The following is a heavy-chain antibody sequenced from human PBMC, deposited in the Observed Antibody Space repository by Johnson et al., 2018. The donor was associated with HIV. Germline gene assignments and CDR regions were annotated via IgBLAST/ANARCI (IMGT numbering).Heavy chain of an antibody. D-gene: IGHD6-6*01. CDR2: IKQDGSDT. CDR1: GFTFSDYY. V-gene: IGHV3-7*01. CDR3: AIGLGWDSSSSGASDAFDI. J-gene: IGHJ3*02. Sequence: VQLVESGGGLVKPGGSLRLSCAASGFTFSDYYMSWIRQAPGTGLEWVANIKQDGSDTYYPGSVKGRFTNSRENAKNGLYLQMNSLRAGETAVYYCAIGLGWDSSSSGASDAFDIWGQWTMVTVSS.